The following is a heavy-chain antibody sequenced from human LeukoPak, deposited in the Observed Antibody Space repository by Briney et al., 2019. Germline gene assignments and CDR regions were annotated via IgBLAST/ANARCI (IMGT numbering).Heavy chain of an antibody. Sequence: GGSLRLSCAASGFTFSSYSMNWVRQAPGKGLEWVSSISSSSSYIYYADSVKGRFTISRDNAKNSLYLQMNSLRAEDTAVYYCASGIAAAGTKAVQHWGQGTLVTVSS. CDR1: GFTFSSYS. CDR2: ISSSSSYI. D-gene: IGHD6-13*01. J-gene: IGHJ1*01. V-gene: IGHV3-21*01. CDR3: ASGIAAAGTKAVQH.